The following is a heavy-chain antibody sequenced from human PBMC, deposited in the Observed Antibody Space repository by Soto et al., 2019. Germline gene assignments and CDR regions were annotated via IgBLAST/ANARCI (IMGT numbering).Heavy chain of an antibody. Sequence: GASVKVSCKASGFTFTSSAVQWVRQARGQRLEWIGWIVVGSGNTNYAQKFQERVTITRDMSTSTAYMELSSLRSEDTAVYYCAALGLGLGPRDAFDIWGQGTMVTVSS. J-gene: IGHJ3*02. D-gene: IGHD3-9*01. CDR1: GFTFTSSA. V-gene: IGHV1-58*01. CDR2: IVVGSGNT. CDR3: AALGLGLGPRDAFDI.